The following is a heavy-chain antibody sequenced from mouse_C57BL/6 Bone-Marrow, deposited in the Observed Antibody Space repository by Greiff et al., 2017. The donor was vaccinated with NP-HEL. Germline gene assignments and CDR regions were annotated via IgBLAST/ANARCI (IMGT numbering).Heavy chain of an antibody. V-gene: IGHV1-59*01. Sequence: QVQLQQPGAELGRPGTLVKLFCKASGYTFTSYRMHWVKQRPGQGLVWIGVIDPSDSYTNYNQKFKGKATLTVDTSSSTAYMQLSSLTSEDSAVYYCARSGRAMDYWGQGTSVTVSS. CDR2: IDPSDSYT. CDR1: GYTFTSYR. CDR3: ARSGRAMDY. D-gene: IGHD3-1*01. J-gene: IGHJ4*01.